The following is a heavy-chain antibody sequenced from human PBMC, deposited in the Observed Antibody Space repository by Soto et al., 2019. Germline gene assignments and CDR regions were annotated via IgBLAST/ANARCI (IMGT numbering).Heavy chain of an antibody. D-gene: IGHD3-22*01. Sequence: QVHLVESGGGVVQPGRSLRLSCAASGFTFSSYAMHWVRQAPGKGLEWVAVISYDGSNKYYADSVKGRFTISSDNSKNTLYLQMNSLRAEDTAVYYCASDIYHYYDSSGFDYWGQGTLVTVSS. CDR3: ASDIYHYYDSSGFDY. CDR2: ISYDGSNK. J-gene: IGHJ4*02. CDR1: GFTFSSYA. V-gene: IGHV3-30-3*01.